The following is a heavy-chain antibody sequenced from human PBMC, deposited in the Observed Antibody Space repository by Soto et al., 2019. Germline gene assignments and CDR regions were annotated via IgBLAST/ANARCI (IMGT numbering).Heavy chain of an antibody. V-gene: IGHV4-39*01. Sequence: QVQLQESGPGLVKPSETLSLTCTVYGGSISRSGYYWGWIRQPPGKGLEWIGSISYSGSAYYNPSLQSPVTLSAATSKYQFSRKMPSLTAADTSVYYCARQGPHLGVVICLLFDYWCQGPLVTVSS. CDR1: GGSISRSGYY. J-gene: IGHJ4*02. D-gene: IGHD3-22*01. CDR2: ISYSGSA. CDR3: ARQGPHLGVVICLLFDY.